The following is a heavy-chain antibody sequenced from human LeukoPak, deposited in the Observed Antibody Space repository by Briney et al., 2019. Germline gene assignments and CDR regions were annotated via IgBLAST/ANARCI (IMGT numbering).Heavy chain of an antibody. Sequence: ASVKVSCKASGYTFTTYGVNWVRQAPGQGLEWMGIINPSGGSTSYAQKFQGRVTMTRDTSTSTVYMELSSLRSEDTAVYYCARVLHDFWSGYTKLYYYYYGMDVWGQGTTVTVSS. CDR3: ARVLHDFWSGYTKLYYYYYGMDV. V-gene: IGHV1-46*01. CDR2: INPSGGST. D-gene: IGHD3-3*01. J-gene: IGHJ6*02. CDR1: GYTFTTYG.